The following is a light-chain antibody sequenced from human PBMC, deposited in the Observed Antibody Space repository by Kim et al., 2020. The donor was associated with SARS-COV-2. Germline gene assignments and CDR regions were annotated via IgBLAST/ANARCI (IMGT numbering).Light chain of an antibody. CDR2: DVS. CDR3: SSYTSNTYFEV. J-gene: IGLJ1*01. V-gene: IGLV2-14*03. Sequence: QSALTQPASVSGSPGQSITISCTGTSSDVGGYNYVSWYQQHPGKALKVMIYDVSKRPSGVSNRFSGSKSGNTASLTISGLQAEDEADYYCSSYTSNTYFEVFGTGTKVTVL. CDR1: SSDVGGYNY.